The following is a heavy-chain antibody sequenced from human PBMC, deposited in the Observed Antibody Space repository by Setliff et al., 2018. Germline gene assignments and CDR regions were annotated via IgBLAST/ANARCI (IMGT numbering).Heavy chain of an antibody. Sequence: ASVKVSCKASGYIFSTYGITWVRQAPGQGLEWMGWIRPNGGGTHYAQKFQGRVTMTRDTANSTVYMDLSSLTSDDTAIYYCARGGGSYRAGNSRPTYWFDPWGQGTLVTVSS. D-gene: IGHD2-21*01. CDR3: ARGGGSYRAGNSRPTYWFDP. CDR2: IRPNGGGT. J-gene: IGHJ5*02. V-gene: IGHV1-2*02. CDR1: GYIFSTYG.